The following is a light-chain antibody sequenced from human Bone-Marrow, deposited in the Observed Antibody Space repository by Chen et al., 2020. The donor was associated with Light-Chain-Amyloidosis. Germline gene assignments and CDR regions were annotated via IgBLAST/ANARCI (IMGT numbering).Light chain of an antibody. CDR2: EVT. V-gene: IGLV2-14*01. CDR3: SSYTITNTLV. CDR1: SSDVGGDNH. Sequence: HSALTPPASVSASPRQSITISSTGTSSDVGGDNHVPWYHQPPDKAPKLMIYEVTNRPSWVPDRVSGSKSDNTASLTISGLQTEDEADYFCSSYTITNTLVFGSGTRVTVL. J-gene: IGLJ1*01.